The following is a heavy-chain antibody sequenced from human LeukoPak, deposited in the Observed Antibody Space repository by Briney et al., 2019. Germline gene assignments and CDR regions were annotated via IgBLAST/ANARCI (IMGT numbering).Heavy chain of an antibody. D-gene: IGHD2-2*02. CDR2: INPNSGGT. J-gene: IGHJ4*02. CDR3: ARDLLYSNSDY. V-gene: IGHV1-2*02. CDR1: GYTFTSYG. Sequence: GASVKVSCKASGYTFTSYGISWVRQAPGQGLEWMGWINPNSGGTNYAQKFQGRVTMTRDTSISTAYMELSRLRSDDTAVYYCARDLLYSNSDYWGQGTLVTVSS.